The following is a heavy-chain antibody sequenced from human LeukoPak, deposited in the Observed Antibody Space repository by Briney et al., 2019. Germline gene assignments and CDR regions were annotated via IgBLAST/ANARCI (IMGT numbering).Heavy chain of an antibody. CDR2: IYSGGST. Sequence: PGGSLRLSCAASGFTVSSNYMSWVRHAPEKGLEWVSVIYSGGSTYYADSVKGRFTISRHSYKNTLYLQMNSLRSEDTAVYYCARILTPESYYYYGMDVWGQGTTVTVSS. CDR3: ARILTPESYYYYGMDV. V-gene: IGHV3-53*04. CDR1: GFTVSSNY. J-gene: IGHJ6*02.